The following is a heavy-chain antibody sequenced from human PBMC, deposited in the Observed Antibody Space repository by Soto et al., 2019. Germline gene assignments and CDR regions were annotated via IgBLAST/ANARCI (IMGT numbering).Heavy chain of an antibody. CDR1: GGSISSSNW. V-gene: IGHV4-4*02. CDR3: ARDHEEAHYDILTGEYGMDV. CDR2: IYHSGST. J-gene: IGHJ6*02. D-gene: IGHD3-9*01. Sequence: QVQLQESGPGLVKPSGTLSLTCAVSGGSISSSNWWSWVRQPPGKGLEWIGEIYHSGSTNYNPSLKSRVTRSVDKSKNQFSLKLSSVTAADTAVYYCARDHEEAHYDILTGEYGMDVWGQGTTVTVSS.